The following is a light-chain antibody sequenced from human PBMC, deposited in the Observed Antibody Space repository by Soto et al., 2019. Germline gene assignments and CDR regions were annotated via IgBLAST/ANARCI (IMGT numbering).Light chain of an antibody. CDR3: QQYKVYPYT. CDR2: GAF. J-gene: IGKJ2*01. Sequence: EIVLTQSPATLSLSPGERATLSCRASPSVTNYLAWYQQKPGQAPRLLIYGAFNRATGIPARFSGSGSGTDFTLTISSLRPDDFATFYCQQYKVYPYTFGQGTRLDI. CDR1: PSVTNY. V-gene: IGKV3-11*01.